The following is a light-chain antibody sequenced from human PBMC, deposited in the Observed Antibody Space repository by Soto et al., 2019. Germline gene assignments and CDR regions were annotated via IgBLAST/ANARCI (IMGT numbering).Light chain of an antibody. J-gene: IGKJ2*01. Sequence: IVLTQSPGTRSFSXGERATLYSRVSKSMHSSSLVWYQHKPGKXPRLFXYAASRMAPASPDRFSGRESGTDFTPTITTLEPEDSAVYFGQQYASSPYTFGQGTKVDIK. CDR1: KSMHSSS. CDR2: AAS. CDR3: QQYASSPYT. V-gene: IGKV3-20*01.